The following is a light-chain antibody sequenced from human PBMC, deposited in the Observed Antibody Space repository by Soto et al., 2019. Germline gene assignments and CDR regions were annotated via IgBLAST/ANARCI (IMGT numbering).Light chain of an antibody. CDR2: GVS. J-gene: IGKJ4*01. V-gene: IGKV3-20*01. CDR3: QHYDRIPGFT. Sequence: EIVLTQSPGTLSLSPGERATLSCRASQSFRSNYLAWYQQRPGQAPRLLIYGVSSRASGIPDRFSGSVSGTDFTLTISRLEPEDSAVYYCQHYDRIPGFTFGGGTKVEI. CDR1: QSFRSNY.